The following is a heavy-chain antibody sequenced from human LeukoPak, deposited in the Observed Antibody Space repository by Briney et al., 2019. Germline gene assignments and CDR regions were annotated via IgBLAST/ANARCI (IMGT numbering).Heavy chain of an antibody. J-gene: IGHJ4*02. V-gene: IGHV5-51*01. CDR2: IYPDDSDS. CDR1: GYSFTTYW. D-gene: IGHD6-25*01. Sequence: GDSLKISCKASGYSFTTYWIGWVRQMPGKGLEWMGNIYPDDSDSRYSPSFQGQATISAHRSINTAYLQWSSLKASDTAIYYCARSGSSSGRYEDYWGQGTLVTVSS. CDR3: ARSGSSSGRYEDY.